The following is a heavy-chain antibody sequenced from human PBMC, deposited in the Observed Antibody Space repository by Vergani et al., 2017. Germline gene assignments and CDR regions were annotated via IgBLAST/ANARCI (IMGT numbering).Heavy chain of an antibody. CDR3: AKDRRLYSSSSRYNWFDP. D-gene: IGHD6-6*01. CDR2: ISGSGGST. CDR1: GFTFSSYA. V-gene: IGHV3-23*04. J-gene: IGHJ5*02. Sequence: EVQLVESGGGLVQPGGSLRLSCAASGFTFSSYAMSWVRQAPGKGLECVSAISGSGGSTYYADSVKGRFTISRDNSKNKLYLQMNSLRHEDTAVYDCAKDRRLYSSSSRYNWFDPWGQGTLVTVSS.